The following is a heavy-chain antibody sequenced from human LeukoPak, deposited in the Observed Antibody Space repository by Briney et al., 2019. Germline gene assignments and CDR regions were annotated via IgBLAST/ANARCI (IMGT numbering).Heavy chain of an antibody. D-gene: IGHD2-2*01. V-gene: IGHV3-21*01. CDR1: GFTFSSYS. J-gene: IGHJ4*02. Sequence: GGSLRLSCAASGFTFSSYSMNWVRQAPGKGLEWVSSISSSSSYIYYADSVKGRFTISRDNAKNPLYLQMNSLRAEDTAVYYCARVGSGIVVVPAAMGGIDYWGQGTLVTVSS. CDR3: ARVGSGIVVVPAAMGGIDY. CDR2: ISSSSSYI.